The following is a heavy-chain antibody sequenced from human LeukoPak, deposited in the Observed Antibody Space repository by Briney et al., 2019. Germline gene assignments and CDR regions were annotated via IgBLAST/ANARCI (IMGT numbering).Heavy chain of an antibody. D-gene: IGHD3-9*01. CDR2: INPNSGGT. CDR3: ARGRYDILTGYRPFDY. Sequence: ASVKVSCKASGGTFSSYGISWVRQAPGQGLEWMGWINPNSGGTNYAQRFQGRVTMTRDTSISTAYMELSRLRSDDTAVYYCARGRYDILTGYRPFDYWGQGTLVTVSS. J-gene: IGHJ4*02. V-gene: IGHV1-2*02. CDR1: GGTFSSYG.